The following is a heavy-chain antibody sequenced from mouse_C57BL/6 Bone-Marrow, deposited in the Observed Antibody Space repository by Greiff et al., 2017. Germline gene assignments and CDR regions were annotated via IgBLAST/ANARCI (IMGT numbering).Heavy chain of an antibody. V-gene: IGHV3-6*01. CDR3: ARDTTVVAMDAMDY. CDR2: ISYDGSN. Sequence: DVKLVESGPGLVKPSQSLSLTCSVTGYSITSGYYWNWIRQFPGNKLEWMGYISYDGSNNYNPSLKNRISITRDTSKNQFFLKLNSVTTEDTATYYCARDTTVVAMDAMDYWGQGTSVTVSS. D-gene: IGHD1-1*01. J-gene: IGHJ4*01. CDR1: GYSITSGYY.